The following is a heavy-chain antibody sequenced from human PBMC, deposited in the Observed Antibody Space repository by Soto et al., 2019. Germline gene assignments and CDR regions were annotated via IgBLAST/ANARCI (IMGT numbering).Heavy chain of an antibody. V-gene: IGHV1-18*01. CDR3: ARGGSLEWLLNYYYYGMDV. Sequence: ASVTVSCKASGYTFTRYGISWVRPAPGQGLERRGRNSAYKGNTNYAQKLQDRGTMTTDTSTSTVYMKLRSLRSDDTAVYYWARGGSLEWLLNYYYYGMDVWGQGTTVTVSS. D-gene: IGHD3-3*01. CDR1: GYTFTRYG. CDR2: NSAYKGNT. J-gene: IGHJ6*02.